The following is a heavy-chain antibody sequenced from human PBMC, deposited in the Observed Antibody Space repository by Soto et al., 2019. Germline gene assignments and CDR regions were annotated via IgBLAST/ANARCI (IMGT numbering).Heavy chain of an antibody. Sequence: EVQLVESGGGLVQPGGSLRLSCAVSGFTFNRHWMSWVRQTPGKGLEWVASIKEDGSEKSYVDSVKGRFTISRDNAKNALCLQMNSLRVEDTAVYYCVRTGWIPPGYWGQGTLVTVSS. CDR3: VRTGWIPPGY. V-gene: IGHV3-7*01. D-gene: IGHD6-19*01. CDR2: IKEDGSEK. J-gene: IGHJ4*02. CDR1: GFTFNRHW.